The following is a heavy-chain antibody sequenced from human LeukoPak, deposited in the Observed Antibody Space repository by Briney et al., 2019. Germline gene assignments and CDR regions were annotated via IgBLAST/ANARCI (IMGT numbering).Heavy chain of an antibody. V-gene: IGHV5-51*01. Sequence: GESLKISCTGSQYIFTSYWIGWVRQMPGKGLEWVGIINPDDSDTRCSPSFQGQVTFSADKSISTAYLQWSSLKASDTAMYYCARQENYHDSGSYYNSPYFFDYWGQGTLLTVSS. CDR3: ARQENYHDSGSYYNSPYFFDY. J-gene: IGHJ4*02. CDR1: QYIFTSYW. D-gene: IGHD3-10*01. CDR2: INPDDSDT.